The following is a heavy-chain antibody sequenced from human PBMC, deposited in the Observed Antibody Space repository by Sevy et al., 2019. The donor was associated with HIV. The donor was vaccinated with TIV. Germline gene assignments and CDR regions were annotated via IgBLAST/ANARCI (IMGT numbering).Heavy chain of an antibody. D-gene: IGHD6-19*01. CDR3: TTRGRVADPGGIYYIGMDV. CDR2: IKSKVDGGTT. J-gene: IGHJ6*02. CDR1: GFTFSNAW. V-gene: IGHV3-15*01. Sequence: GGSLRLSCTASGFTFSNAWMSWVRQAPGKGLEWVGRIKSKVDGGTTDHATPVKGRFTILRDDSKNTLYLQMNSLKTEETAVYYCTTRGRVADPGGIYYIGMDVWGQGTTVTVSS.